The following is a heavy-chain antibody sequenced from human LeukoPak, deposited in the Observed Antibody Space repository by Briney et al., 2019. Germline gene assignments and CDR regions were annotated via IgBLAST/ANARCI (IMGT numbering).Heavy chain of an antibody. CDR1: GFTVSSNY. D-gene: IGHD3/OR15-3a*01. CDR3: AKHGPAGTDYFDY. J-gene: IGHJ4*02. V-gene: IGHV3-66*04. CDR2: IYGGGAT. Sequence: PGGSLRLSCAASGFTVSSNYMSWVRQPPGEGLEWVSVIYGGGATYYADSVRGRFTISRDDSRNTLYLQMNSLRAEDTAVYYCAKHGPAGTDYFDYWGQGTLVTVSS.